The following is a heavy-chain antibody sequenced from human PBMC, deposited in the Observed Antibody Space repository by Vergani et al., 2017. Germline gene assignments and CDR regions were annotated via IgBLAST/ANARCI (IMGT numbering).Heavy chain of an antibody. Sequence: QVQLQESGPGLVKPPGTLSLTCAVSGDSISSNNCWTWVRQPPGKGLEWIGEICHTEYTKYSPSLKSRVTVSGDESRNLFSLRLNTVTAADTAVYYCATIGYRRWGYYFDYWGQGILVTVSS. CDR3: ATIGYRRWGYYFDY. J-gene: IGHJ4*02. D-gene: IGHD2-2*02. CDR1: GDSISSNNC. V-gene: IGHV4-4*03. CDR2: ICHTEYT.